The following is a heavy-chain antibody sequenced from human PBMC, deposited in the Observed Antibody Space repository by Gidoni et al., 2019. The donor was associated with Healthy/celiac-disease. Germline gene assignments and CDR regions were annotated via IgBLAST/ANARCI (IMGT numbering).Heavy chain of an antibody. D-gene: IGHD6-19*01. CDR3: ARFSIAVAGMSFDY. Sequence: QVQLQESGPGLVKPSETLSLTCTVSGGSISSYYWSWIRQPPGNGLEWIGYIYYSGSTNYNPSLKSRVTISVDTSKNQFSLKLSSVTAADTAVYYCARFSIAVAGMSFDYWGQGTLVTVSS. J-gene: IGHJ4*02. CDR2: IYYSGST. V-gene: IGHV4-59*01. CDR1: GGSISSYY.